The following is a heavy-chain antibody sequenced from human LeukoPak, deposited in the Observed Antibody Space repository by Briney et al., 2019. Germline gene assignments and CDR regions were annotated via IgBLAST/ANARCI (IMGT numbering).Heavy chain of an antibody. J-gene: IGHJ5*02. V-gene: IGHV1-69*06. D-gene: IGHD5-12*01. Sequence: EASVKVSCKASGGTFSSYAISWVRQAPGQGLEWMGGIIPIFGTANYAQKFQGRVTITADKSTSTAYMELSSLRSEDTAVYYCARVVDSGYDSERIAWFDPWGQGTLVTVSS. CDR2: IIPIFGTA. CDR1: GGTFSSYA. CDR3: ARVVDSGYDSERIAWFDP.